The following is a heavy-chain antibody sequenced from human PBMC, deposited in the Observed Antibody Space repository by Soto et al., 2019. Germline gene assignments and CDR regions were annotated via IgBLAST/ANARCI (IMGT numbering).Heavy chain of an antibody. CDR3: ASQRGESSAWYVANYYSYMDA. Sequence: QLQLQESGPGLVKPSETLSLTCTVSGGSISSSRYYWGWIRQSPGKGLEWIGTIYYSANTYYNPSLKSQVSISVDTPKNHFSLRLSSLPAADTAVYFCASQRGESSAWYVANYYSYMDAWAKGPRSPSP. CDR1: GGSISSSRYY. V-gene: IGHV4-39*02. J-gene: IGHJ6*03. CDR2: IYYSANT. D-gene: IGHD6-19*01.